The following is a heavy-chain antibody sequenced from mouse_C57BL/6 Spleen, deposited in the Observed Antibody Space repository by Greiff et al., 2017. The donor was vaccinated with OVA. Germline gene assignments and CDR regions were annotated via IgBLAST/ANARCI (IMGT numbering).Heavy chain of an antibody. Sequence: EVQLQESGGGLVKPGGSLKLSCAASGFTFSSYAMSWVRQTPEKRLEWVATISDGGSYTYYPDNVKGRFTISRDNAKNNLYLQMSHLKSEDTAMYYCAREGSTYYWYFDVWGTGTTVTVSS. CDR3: AREGSTYYWYFDV. J-gene: IGHJ1*03. V-gene: IGHV5-4*01. CDR1: GFTFSSYA. D-gene: IGHD5-5*01. CDR2: ISDGGSYT.